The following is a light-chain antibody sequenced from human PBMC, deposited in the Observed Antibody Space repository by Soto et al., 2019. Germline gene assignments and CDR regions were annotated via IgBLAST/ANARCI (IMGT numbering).Light chain of an antibody. CDR3: QRRTAWLCT. J-gene: IGKJ1*01. CDR2: DGS. CDR1: QSISSY. Sequence: EIVLTQSPATLSLSPGERATLSCRVSQSISSYLARYQQKPGQTPRLLIYDGSNRATGIPARLSGSGYGTDFTLTISSLEPEDFVVYYCQRRTAWLCTFGQGTKVQMK. V-gene: IGKV3-11*01.